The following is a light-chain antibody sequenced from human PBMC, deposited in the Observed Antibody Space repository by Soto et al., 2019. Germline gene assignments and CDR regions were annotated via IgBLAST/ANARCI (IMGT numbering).Light chain of an antibody. V-gene: IGKV1-33*01. CDR1: QDIIDY. Sequence: DVQMTQSPSSLSASVGDRVTITCQASQDIIDYLNWYQQKPGKAPKLLIYDASNLETGVPSRFSGNGSGTDFTFTISSLQPEDIATYYCQHYDNLPTFGGGTKVDIK. CDR2: DAS. J-gene: IGKJ4*01. CDR3: QHYDNLPT.